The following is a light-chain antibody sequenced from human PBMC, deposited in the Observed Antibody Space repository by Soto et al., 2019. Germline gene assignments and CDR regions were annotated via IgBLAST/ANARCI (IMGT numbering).Light chain of an antibody. Sequence: QSALTQPPSASGSPGQSVTISCTGTSSDVGSYNYVSWYQQHPDKAPKLMIYEVNKRPSGVPDRFSGSKSGNTASLTVSGLQAEDEADYYCTSYAGYNHHVVFGGGTKLTVL. CDR3: TSYAGYNHHVV. CDR2: EVN. J-gene: IGLJ2*01. V-gene: IGLV2-8*01. CDR1: SSDVGSYNY.